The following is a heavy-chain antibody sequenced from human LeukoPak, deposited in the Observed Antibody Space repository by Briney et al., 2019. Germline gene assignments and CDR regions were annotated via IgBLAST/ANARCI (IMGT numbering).Heavy chain of an antibody. J-gene: IGHJ5*02. CDR1: GYTFTSYA. Sequence: ASVKVSCKASGYTFTSYAMHWVRQAPGQRLEGMGWINAGNDNTKYSQNFQGRVTITRDTSASTTYMELNSLTSEDTAMYYCAREGYCSGGSCYTPVSWFDPWGQGTLVTVSS. V-gene: IGHV1-3*01. CDR2: INAGNDNT. CDR3: AREGYCSGGSCYTPVSWFDP. D-gene: IGHD2-15*01.